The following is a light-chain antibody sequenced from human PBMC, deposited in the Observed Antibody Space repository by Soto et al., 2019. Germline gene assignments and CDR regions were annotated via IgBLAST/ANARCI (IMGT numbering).Light chain of an antibody. CDR3: QQYYTWPRT. J-gene: IGKJ1*01. CDR1: QTVTTD. V-gene: IGKV3-15*01. CDR2: GAS. Sequence: EIVMTQSPVTLSVSPGERATLSCRASQTVTTDLAWYQQKPGQAPRLVIHGASTRATDFPARFSGSGSGTEFTLTISSLQSEDIAVYYCQQYYTWPRTFGQGTKVEIK.